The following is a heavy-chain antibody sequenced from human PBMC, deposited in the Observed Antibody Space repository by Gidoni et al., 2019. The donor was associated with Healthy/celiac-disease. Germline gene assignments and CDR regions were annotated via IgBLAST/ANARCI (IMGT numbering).Heavy chain of an antibody. CDR2: IVVGSGNT. CDR1: GFTFTSSA. CDR3: AAVPSYYYDVGTQQNDAFDI. V-gene: IGHV1-58*01. D-gene: IGHD3-22*01. Sequence: QMQLVQSGPEVKKPGTSVKVSCKASGFTFTSSAVQWVRQARGQRLEWIGWIVVGSGNTNYAQKFQERVTITRDMSTSTAYMELSSLRSEDTAVYYCAAVPSYYYDVGTQQNDAFDIWGQGTMVTVSS. J-gene: IGHJ3*02.